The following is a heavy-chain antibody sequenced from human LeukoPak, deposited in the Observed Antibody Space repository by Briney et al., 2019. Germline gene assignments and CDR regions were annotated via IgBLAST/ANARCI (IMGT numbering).Heavy chain of an antibody. V-gene: IGHV1-69*13. CDR2: IIPIFGTA. Sequence: GASVKVSCKASGGTFSSYAISWVRQAPGQGLEWMGGIIPIFGTANYAQKFQGRVTITADESTSTAYMELSSLRSEDTAVYYCARGDCSSTSCYIYNWFDPWGQGTLVTVSS. CDR3: ARGDCSSTSCYIYNWFDP. J-gene: IGHJ5*02. CDR1: GGTFSSYA. D-gene: IGHD2-2*01.